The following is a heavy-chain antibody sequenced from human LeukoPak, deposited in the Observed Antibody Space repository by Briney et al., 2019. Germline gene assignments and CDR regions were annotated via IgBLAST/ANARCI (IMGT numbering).Heavy chain of an antibody. V-gene: IGHV4-34*01. CDR1: GGSFSGYY. J-gene: IGHJ4*02. CDR2: INHSGST. CDR3: ARVAYDYDSSGSYYFDY. Sequence: PSETLSLTCAVYGGSFSGYYWSWIRQPPGKGLEWIGEINHSGSTNYNPSLKSRVTISVDTSKNQFSLKLSSVTAADTAVYYCARVAYDYDSSGSYYFDYWGQGTLVTASS. D-gene: IGHD3-22*01.